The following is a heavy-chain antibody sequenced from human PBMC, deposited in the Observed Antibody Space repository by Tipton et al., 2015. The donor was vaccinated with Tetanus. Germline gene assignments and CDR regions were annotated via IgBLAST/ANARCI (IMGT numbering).Heavy chain of an antibody. CDR1: GGSISRGGYY. CDR3: ARDQARGARGWNYFDC. V-gene: IGHV4-31*03. J-gene: IGHJ4*02. CDR2: IYFSGST. D-gene: IGHD1-26*01. Sequence: TLSLTCTVSGGSISRGGYYWSWIRQHPGKGLEWIGDIYFSGSTYYNPSLKSRVTIAVDTSKNQFSLKLKSVTAADTAVYYCARDQARGARGWNYFDCWGQGTLVTVSS.